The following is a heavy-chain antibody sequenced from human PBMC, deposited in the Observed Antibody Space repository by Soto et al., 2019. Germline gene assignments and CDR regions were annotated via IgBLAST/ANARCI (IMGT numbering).Heavy chain of an antibody. CDR2: IYYSGST. J-gene: IGHJ3*02. V-gene: IGHV4-59*01. Sequence: PSETLSLTCTVSGGSISSYYWSWIRQPPGKGLEWIGYIYYSGSTNYNPSLKSRVTISVETSKNQFSLKLSSVTAADTAVYYCARASPSGAIHDAFDIWGPGTMVTVSS. CDR3: ARASPSGAIHDAFDI. CDR1: GGSISSYY. D-gene: IGHD1-26*01.